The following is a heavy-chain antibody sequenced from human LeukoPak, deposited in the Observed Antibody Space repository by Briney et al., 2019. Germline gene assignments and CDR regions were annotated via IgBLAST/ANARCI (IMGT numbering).Heavy chain of an antibody. CDR3: ASYAGGEMGYFDY. Sequence: ILSLTCAVSGGSISSGGYSWSWIRQPPGRGLEWIGYIYHSGSTYYNPSLKSRVTISVDRSKNQFSLKLSSVTAADTAVYYCASYAGGEMGYFDYWGQGTLVTVSS. D-gene: IGHD2-8*01. CDR2: IYHSGST. V-gene: IGHV4-30-2*01. CDR1: GGSISSGGYS. J-gene: IGHJ4*02.